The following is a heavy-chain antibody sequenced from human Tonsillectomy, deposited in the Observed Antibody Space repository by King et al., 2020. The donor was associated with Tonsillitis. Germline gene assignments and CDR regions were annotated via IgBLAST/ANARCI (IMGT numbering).Heavy chain of an antibody. CDR1: EGAFSTYA. J-gene: IGHJ5*02. Sequence: QLVQSGAEVKKPGSSVKVSCKASEGAFSTYAITWVRQAPGQGLEWVGGIITLFNSANYAQKFQGGVTITADESTGTAYMELSSLRSDDTAVYYCAAWHIVVVTAKSGYFDPWGQGTLVTVSS. V-gene: IGHV1-69*01. D-gene: IGHD2-21*02. CDR2: IITLFNSA. CDR3: AAWHIVVVTAKSGYFDP.